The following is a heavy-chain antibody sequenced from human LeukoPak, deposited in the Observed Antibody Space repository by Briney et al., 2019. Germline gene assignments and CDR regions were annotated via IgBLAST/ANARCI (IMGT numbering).Heavy chain of an antibody. J-gene: IGHJ3*02. D-gene: IGHD1-26*01. CDR1: GYTFTDYY. Sequence: RASVKVSCKASGYTFTDYYLHWVRQAPGQGLEWMGWIDPNSGGTNYAQKFQGRVTMTRDTSISTAYMELSRLRSDDTAVYYCASEGGWELLYAFDIWGQGTMVTVSS. V-gene: IGHV1-2*02. CDR2: IDPNSGGT. CDR3: ASEGGWELLYAFDI.